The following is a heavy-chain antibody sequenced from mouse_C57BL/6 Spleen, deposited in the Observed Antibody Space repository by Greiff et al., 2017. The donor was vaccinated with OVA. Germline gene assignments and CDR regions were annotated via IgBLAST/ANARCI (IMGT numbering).Heavy chain of an antibody. CDR2: IWSGGST. J-gene: IGHJ4*01. V-gene: IGHV2-2*01. CDR1: GFSLTSYG. CDR3: ARNFYYGSSPYYAMDY. Sequence: VQLQQSGPGLVQPSQSLSITCTVSGFSLTSYGLHWVRQSPGKGLEWLGVIWSGGSTDYNAAFISRLSISKDNSKSQVFFKMNSLQADDTAIYYCARNFYYGSSPYYAMDYWGQGTSVTVSS. D-gene: IGHD1-1*01.